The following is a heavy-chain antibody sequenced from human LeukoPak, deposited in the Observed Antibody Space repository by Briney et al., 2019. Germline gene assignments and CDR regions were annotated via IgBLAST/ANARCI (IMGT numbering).Heavy chain of an antibody. CDR2: VHTHGRH. CDR3: AREGNNGYNHFDF. J-gene: IGHJ4*02. V-gene: IGHV4-59*01. CDR1: GASISSYY. Sequence: SETLSPTCTVAGASISSYYWSWIRQPPGKGLEWIAYVHTHGRHKCNPPLKRRVTISVDTSKKHFSLKVTAVAAPDTGVYYCAREGNNGYNHFDFWGQG. D-gene: IGHD5-24*01.